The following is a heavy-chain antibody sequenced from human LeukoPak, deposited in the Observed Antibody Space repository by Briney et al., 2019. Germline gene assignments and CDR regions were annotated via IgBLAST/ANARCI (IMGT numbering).Heavy chain of an antibody. CDR1: GGSTSSSSYY. D-gene: IGHD6-19*01. CDR3: ARDEVGYSSGRDAFDI. V-gene: IGHV4-39*07. Sequence: SETLSLTCTVSGGSTSSSSYYWGWIRQPPGKGLEWIGSIYYSGSTYYNPSLKSRVTISVDTSKNQFSLKLNSVTAADTAVYYCARDEVGYSSGRDAFDIWGQGTMVTVSS. CDR2: IYYSGST. J-gene: IGHJ3*02.